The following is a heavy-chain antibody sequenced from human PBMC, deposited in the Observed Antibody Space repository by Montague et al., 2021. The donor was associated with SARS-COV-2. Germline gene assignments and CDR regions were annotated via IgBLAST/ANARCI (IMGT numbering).Heavy chain of an antibody. Sequence: SLRLSCAASGFTFSSYAMHLFRQAPGKGLEWVAVISYDGSNKYYADSVKGRFIISRDNSKNTLYLQMNSLRAEDTAVYYCARDREITMVRGAPLYGMDVWGQGTTVTVSS. CDR2: ISYDGSNK. D-gene: IGHD3-10*01. CDR3: ARDREITMVRGAPLYGMDV. CDR1: GFTFSSYA. V-gene: IGHV3-30-3*01. J-gene: IGHJ6*02.